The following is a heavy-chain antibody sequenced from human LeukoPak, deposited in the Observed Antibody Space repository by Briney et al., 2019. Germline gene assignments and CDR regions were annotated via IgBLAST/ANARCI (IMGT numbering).Heavy chain of an antibody. V-gene: IGHV1-18*04. CDR1: GYTFTGYY. J-gene: IGHJ4*02. CDR3: ARSIAAAGTLNY. CDR2: ISAYNGNT. D-gene: IGHD6-13*01. Sequence: ASVKVSCKASGYTFTGYYMHWVRQAPGQGLEWMGWISAYNGNTNYAQKLQGRVTMTTDTSTSTAYMELRSLRSDDTAVYYCARSIAAAGTLNYWGQGTLVTVSS.